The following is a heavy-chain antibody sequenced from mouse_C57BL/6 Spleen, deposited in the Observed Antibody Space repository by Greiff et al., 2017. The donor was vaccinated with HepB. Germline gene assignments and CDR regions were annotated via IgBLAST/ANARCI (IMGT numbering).Heavy chain of an antibody. CDR3: ARDYSNPYYYAMDY. J-gene: IGHJ4*01. Sequence: VQLQQSGPGLVKPSQSLSLTCSVTGYSITSGYYWNWIRQFPGNKLEWMGYISYDGSNNYHPSLKNRISITRDTSKNQFFLKLNSVTTEDTATYYCARDYSNPYYYAMDYWGQGTSVTVSS. D-gene: IGHD2-5*01. V-gene: IGHV3-6*01. CDR2: ISYDGSN. CDR1: GYSITSGYY.